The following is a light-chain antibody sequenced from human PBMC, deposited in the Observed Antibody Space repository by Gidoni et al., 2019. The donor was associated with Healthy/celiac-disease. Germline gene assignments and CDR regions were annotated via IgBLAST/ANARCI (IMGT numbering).Light chain of an antibody. CDR2: YDS. J-gene: IGLJ1*01. CDR1: KIGSKS. CDR3: QVWDSSSDHPYV. V-gene: IGLV3-21*04. Sequence: SYVLTQPPAASVAPGKTARTTRGGHKIGSKSVHWYKQKHGQAPVLVIYYDSDRPSGIPERFSGSYSGNTATLTSSRVEAGDEADYYCQVWDSSSDHPYVFGTGTKVTVL.